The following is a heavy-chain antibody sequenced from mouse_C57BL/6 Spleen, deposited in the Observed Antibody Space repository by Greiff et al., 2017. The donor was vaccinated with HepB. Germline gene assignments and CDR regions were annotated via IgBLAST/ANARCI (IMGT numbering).Heavy chain of an antibody. D-gene: IGHD3-1*01. Sequence: DVQLVESGGGLVKPGGSLKLSCAASGFTFSSYAMSWVRQTPEKRLEWVATISDGGSHTYYPDNVKGRFTISRDNAKNNLYLQMSHLKSEDTAMYYCARDRGVRGAMDYWGQGTSVTVSS. V-gene: IGHV5-4*01. J-gene: IGHJ4*01. CDR3: ARDRGVRGAMDY. CDR2: ISDGGSHT. CDR1: GFTFSSYA.